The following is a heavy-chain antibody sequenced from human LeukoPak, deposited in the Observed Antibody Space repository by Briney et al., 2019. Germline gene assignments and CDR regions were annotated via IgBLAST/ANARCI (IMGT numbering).Heavy chain of an antibody. Sequence: SETLSLTCTVSGGPISSTSYYWSWIRQPPGKGLEWIGEINHSGSTNYNPSLRSRVTVSVHTSKNQLSLKLSSVTAADTAVYYCARQWLVSPLFDYWGQGTLVTVSS. CDR1: GGPISSTSYY. D-gene: IGHD6-19*01. V-gene: IGHV4-39*01. J-gene: IGHJ4*02. CDR2: INHSGST. CDR3: ARQWLVSPLFDY.